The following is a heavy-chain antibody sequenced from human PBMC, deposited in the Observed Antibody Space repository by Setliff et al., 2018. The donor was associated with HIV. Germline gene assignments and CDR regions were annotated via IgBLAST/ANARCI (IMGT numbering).Heavy chain of an antibody. D-gene: IGHD5-12*01. CDR3: VGGLRSRSQGHFDY. J-gene: IGHJ4*02. Sequence: SETLSLTCTVSGGSISGYHWNWLRQTPGKGLEWIGYTYTSRGTNYNHSLRTRVIISVDTSNQFSLKLSSVTAADAAVYYCVGGLRSRSQGHFDYWGQGTLVTVSS. V-gene: IGHV4-4*09. CDR1: GGSISGYH. CDR2: TYTSRGT.